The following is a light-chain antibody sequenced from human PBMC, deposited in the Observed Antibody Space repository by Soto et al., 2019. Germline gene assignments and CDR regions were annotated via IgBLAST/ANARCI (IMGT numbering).Light chain of an antibody. CDR3: QXXNPYSST. J-gene: IGKJ2*01. CDR2: KAS. CDR1: QXISXW. Sequence: DIQMTQSPSTLSASVGXRXTXXXXASQXISXWLAWFQQKPGKAPKLLIYKASSLQSGVPSRFSGSESGTEFNLTISSLQPDXXATXYXQXXNPYSSTFGQGTKLEIK. V-gene: IGKV1-5*03.